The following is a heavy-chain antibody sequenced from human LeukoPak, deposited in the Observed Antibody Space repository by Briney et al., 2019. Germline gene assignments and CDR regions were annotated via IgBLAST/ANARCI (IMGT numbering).Heavy chain of an antibody. CDR2: INPSGGST. V-gene: IGHV1-46*01. CDR1: GYTFTTYY. CDR3: ARDGEIAVADYFDY. J-gene: IGHJ4*02. Sequence: ASVKVSCKASGYTFTTYYMHWVRQAPGQGLEWMGIINPSGGSTIYAQKFQGRVTMTRDTSISTAYMELSRLRSDDTAVYYCARDGEIAVADYFDYWGQGTLVTVSS. D-gene: IGHD6-19*01.